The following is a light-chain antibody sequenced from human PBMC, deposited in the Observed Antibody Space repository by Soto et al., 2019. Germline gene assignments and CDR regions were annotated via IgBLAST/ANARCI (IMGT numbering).Light chain of an antibody. Sequence: EIVLTQSPGTLSLSPGERATLSCRASQSVSSTNLAWYQQKPGQAPRLLIYGTSTRATGIPDRFSGRGSGTDFTLTISRLEPEDFAVDYCQQYETSPRGFTFGPGTKVDIK. CDR3: QQYETSPRGFT. J-gene: IGKJ3*01. V-gene: IGKV3-20*01. CDR1: QSVSSTN. CDR2: GTS.